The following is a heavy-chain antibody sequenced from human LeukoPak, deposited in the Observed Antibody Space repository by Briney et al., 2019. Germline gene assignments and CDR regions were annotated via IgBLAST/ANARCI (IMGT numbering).Heavy chain of an antibody. D-gene: IGHD4-17*01. Sequence: GASVKVSCKASGYTFTSYPISWVRQAPGQGLEWVGWITTYNGNTNYAQKLQGRVTMITDTSTSTAYMDLRGLRSDDTAVYYCARGYDYGDYVGDFDYWAREPWSPSPQ. CDR1: GYTFTSYP. CDR3: ARGYDYGDYVGDFDY. V-gene: IGHV1-18*01. J-gene: IGHJ4*02. CDR2: ITTYNGNT.